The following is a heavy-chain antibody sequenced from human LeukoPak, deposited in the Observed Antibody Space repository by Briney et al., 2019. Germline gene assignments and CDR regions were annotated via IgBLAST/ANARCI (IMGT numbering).Heavy chain of an antibody. J-gene: IGHJ4*02. Sequence: GESLKISCKGSGYSFTSYWIGWVRQMPGKGLEWMGIIYPGDSDTSYSPSLQGQATFSAAKSISTAYLQWSSLKASDTAMYYCARRLAAAGNIDYWGQGTLVTVSS. V-gene: IGHV5-51*01. CDR2: IYPGDSDT. CDR1: GYSFTSYW. CDR3: ARRLAAAGNIDY. D-gene: IGHD6-13*01.